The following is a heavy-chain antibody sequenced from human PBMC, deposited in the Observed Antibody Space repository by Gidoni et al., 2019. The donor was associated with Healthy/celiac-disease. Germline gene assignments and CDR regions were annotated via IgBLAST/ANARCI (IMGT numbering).Heavy chain of an antibody. Sequence: QVQLVESGGGVVQPGRSLRLSCAASGFTFRSYGMHWVRQAPGKGLEWVAVIWYDGSNKYYADSVKGRFTISRDNSKNTLYLQMNSLRAEDTAVYYCAREGGDSSGWYGNYFDYWGQGTLVTVSS. J-gene: IGHJ4*02. CDR2: IWYDGSNK. V-gene: IGHV3-33*01. CDR1: GFTFRSYG. D-gene: IGHD6-19*01. CDR3: AREGGDSSGWYGNYFDY.